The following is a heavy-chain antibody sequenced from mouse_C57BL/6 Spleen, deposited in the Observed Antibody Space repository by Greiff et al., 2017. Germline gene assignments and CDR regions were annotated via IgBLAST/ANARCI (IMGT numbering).Heavy chain of an antibody. V-gene: IGHV1-80*01. D-gene: IGHD2-3*01. Sequence: VQLQQSGAELVKPGASVKISCKASGYAFSSYWLNWVKQRPGKGLAWIGQIYPGDGDTNYNGKFKGKATLTADKSSSTAYMPLSSLTSEDSAVYFCARWLLQGYWYFDVWGTGTTVTVSS. CDR1: GYAFSSYW. CDR3: ARWLLQGYWYFDV. CDR2: IYPGDGDT. J-gene: IGHJ1*03.